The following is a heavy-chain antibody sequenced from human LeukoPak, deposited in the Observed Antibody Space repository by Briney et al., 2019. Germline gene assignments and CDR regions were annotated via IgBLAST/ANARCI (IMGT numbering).Heavy chain of an antibody. CDR3: AKDRGSSSCLDY. Sequence: GGSLRLSCAASGFTFSSYAMSWVRQAPGKGLEWVSAISGSGSNTYYADSVKGRFTISRDNSKNTLYLQMNSLRAEDTALYYCAKDRGSSSCLDYWGQGTLVTVSS. D-gene: IGHD6-13*01. V-gene: IGHV3-23*01. CDR1: GFTFSSYA. J-gene: IGHJ4*02. CDR2: ISGSGSNT.